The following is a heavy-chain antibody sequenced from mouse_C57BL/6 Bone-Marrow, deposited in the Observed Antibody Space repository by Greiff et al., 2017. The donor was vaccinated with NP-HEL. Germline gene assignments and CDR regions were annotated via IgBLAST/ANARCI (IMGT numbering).Heavy chain of an antibody. J-gene: IGHJ2*01. Sequence: QVQLQQSGAELVKPGASVKLSCKASGYTFTSYWMQWVKQRPGQGLEWIGEIDPSDSYTNSNQKFKGKATLTVDTSSSTAYMQLSSLTSEDSAVYYCASYFDYWGQGTTLTVSS. CDR2: IDPSDSYT. CDR3: ASYFDY. V-gene: IGHV1-50*01. CDR1: GYTFTSYW.